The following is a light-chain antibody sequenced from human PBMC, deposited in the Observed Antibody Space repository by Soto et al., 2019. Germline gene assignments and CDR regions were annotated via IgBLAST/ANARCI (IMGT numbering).Light chain of an antibody. CDR3: QQYGSSPGYT. Sequence: EIVLTQSPGTLSLSPGERATLSCRASQSVSSSYLAWYQQKPGQAPRLLIYGASSRATGIPDRFSGSGSGTAVTLTISSLEPEDFAVYYCQQYGSSPGYTFGQGTKLEIK. CDR1: QSVSSSY. V-gene: IGKV3-20*01. J-gene: IGKJ2*01. CDR2: GAS.